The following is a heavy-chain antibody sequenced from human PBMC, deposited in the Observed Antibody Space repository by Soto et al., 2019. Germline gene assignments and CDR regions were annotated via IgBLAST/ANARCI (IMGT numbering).Heavy chain of an antibody. CDR1: GYTCISYG. D-gene: IGHD3-10*01. CDR2: ISAYNGST. V-gene: IGHV1-18*04. J-gene: IGHJ5*02. Sequence: ASVKVSCKASGYTCISYGIRCVRQAPGQELEWMGWISAYNGSTNYAQKLQGRVTMTTDTSTSTAYMELRSLRSDDTAVYYCARVVGANPSLLSLCFEPWGQGTLVTVSS. CDR3: ARVVGANPSLLSLCFEP.